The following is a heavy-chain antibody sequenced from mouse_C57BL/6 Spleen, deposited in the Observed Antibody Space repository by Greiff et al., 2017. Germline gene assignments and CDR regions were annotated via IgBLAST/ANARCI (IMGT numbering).Heavy chain of an antibody. CDR2: INYDGSST. CDR3: ARERDYYGSSLYAMDY. CDR1: GFTFSDYY. Sequence: EVKLMESEGGLVQPGSSMKLSCTASGFTFSDYYMAWVRQVPEKGLEWVANINYDGSSTYYLDSLKSRFIISRDNAKNILYLQMSSLKSEDTATYYCARERDYYGSSLYAMDYWGQGTSVTVSS. J-gene: IGHJ4*01. D-gene: IGHD1-1*01. V-gene: IGHV5-16*01.